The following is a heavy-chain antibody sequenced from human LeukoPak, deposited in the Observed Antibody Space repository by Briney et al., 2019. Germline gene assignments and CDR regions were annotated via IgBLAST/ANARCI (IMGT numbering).Heavy chain of an antibody. J-gene: IGHJ4*02. CDR1: GFTFGDYA. D-gene: IGHD1-26*01. CDR2: IRSKAYGGTT. V-gene: IGHV3-49*04. Sequence: GGSLRLSCTASGFTFGDYAMSWVRQAPGKGLEWVGFIRSKAYGGTTEYAASVKGRFTISRDDSKSIAYLQMNSLKTEDTAVYYCTRVVGATTWWVLRYWGQGTLVTVSS. CDR3: TRVVGATTWWVLRY.